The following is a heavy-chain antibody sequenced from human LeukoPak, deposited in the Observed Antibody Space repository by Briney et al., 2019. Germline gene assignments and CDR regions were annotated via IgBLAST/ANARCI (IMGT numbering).Heavy chain of an antibody. CDR1: GGSISSYY. CDR2: IYTSGST. V-gene: IGHV4-4*07. CDR3: ARGRAARGSYYYYYMDV. D-gene: IGHD6-6*01. J-gene: IGHJ6*03. Sequence: SETLSLTCTVSGGSISSYYWSWIRQPAGKGLEWIGRIYTSGSTNYNPSLKSRVTMSVDTSKNQFSLKLSSVTAADTAVYYCARGRAARGSYYYYYMDVWGKGTTVTVSS.